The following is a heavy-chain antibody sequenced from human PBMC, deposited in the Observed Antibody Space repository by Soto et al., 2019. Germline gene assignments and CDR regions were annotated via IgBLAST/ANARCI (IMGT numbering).Heavy chain of an antibody. D-gene: IGHD2-15*01. V-gene: IGHV4-59*01. CDR1: GGSIRSSY. CDR2: IYDDGSA. J-gene: IGHJ5*02. Sequence: SETLSRTYTVSGGSIRSSYWSWIRQPPGEGLAWRAYIYDDGSANYTPALKSRATISLDMSKNQFSLKLTSVTAANTAVYYWARDKYCSGGSCRKNWFDPWGQGTLVTVS. CDR3: ARDKYCSGGSCRKNWFDP.